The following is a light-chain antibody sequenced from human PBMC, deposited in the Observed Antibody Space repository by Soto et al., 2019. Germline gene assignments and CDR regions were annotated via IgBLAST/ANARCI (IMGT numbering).Light chain of an antibody. CDR3: QTWGTGPWV. CDR1: SGHSTYA. Sequence: QLVLTQSPSASASLGASVKLTCTLSSGHSTYAIAWHQQQPEKGPRYLMKLNSDGSPSKGDGIPDRFSGSSSGAERYLTISSLQSEDEADSDCQTWGTGPWVFGGGTKLTVL. J-gene: IGLJ3*02. CDR2: LNSDGSP. V-gene: IGLV4-69*01.